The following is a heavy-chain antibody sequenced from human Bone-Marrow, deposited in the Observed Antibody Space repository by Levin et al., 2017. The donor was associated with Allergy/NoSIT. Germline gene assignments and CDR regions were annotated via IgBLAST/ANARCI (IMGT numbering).Heavy chain of an antibody. J-gene: IGHJ4*02. V-gene: IGHV1-18*01. CDR3: ARDPDYFDSSASFDY. CDR1: GYTFTNYG. D-gene: IGHD3-22*01. CDR2: ISTYNTNT. Sequence: GASVKVSCKASGYTFTNYGISWVRQAPGQGLEWMGWISTYNTNTNYAPSLQGRLTMTTDTSTTTAYMELRSLRSDDTAVYYCARDPDYFDSSASFDYWGQGTLVTVSS.